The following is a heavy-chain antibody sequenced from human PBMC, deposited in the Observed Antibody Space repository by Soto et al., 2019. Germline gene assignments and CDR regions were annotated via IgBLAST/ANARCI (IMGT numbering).Heavy chain of an antibody. CDR2: ISAHNGNT. CDR1: GYDFTTYG. D-gene: IGHD1-1*01. Sequence: QVHLVQSGAEVKKSGASVKVSCKGSGYDFTTYGITRVRQAPGQGLEWMAWISAHNGNTDYAQKLQGRVPVTRDTSTSTAYMELRSLRSDDTAVYYCARGRYGDYWGQGALVTVSS. CDR3: ARGRYGDY. J-gene: IGHJ4*02. V-gene: IGHV1-18*01.